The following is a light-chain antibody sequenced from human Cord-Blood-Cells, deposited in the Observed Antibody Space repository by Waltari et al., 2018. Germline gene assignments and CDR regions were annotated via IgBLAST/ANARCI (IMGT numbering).Light chain of an antibody. Sequence: QSALTQPASVSGSPGQSITISCTGTSSDVGGYNYVPWYQQHPGKAPNLMIYDVSKRPSGVSNRFSGSKSGNTASLTISGLQAEDEADYYCSSYTSSSTFYVFGTGTKVTVL. CDR2: DVS. V-gene: IGLV2-14*01. CDR1: SSDVGGYNY. J-gene: IGLJ1*01. CDR3: SSYTSSSTFYV.